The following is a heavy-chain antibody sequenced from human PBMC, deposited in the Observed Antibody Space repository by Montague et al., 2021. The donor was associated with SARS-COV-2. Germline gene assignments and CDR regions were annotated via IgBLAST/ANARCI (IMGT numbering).Heavy chain of an antibody. V-gene: IGHV3-21*01. Sequence: LRLSCAASGFTFRSYSLTWVRQTPGKGLAWVSSISTGRRSYIWYRESVKGRFTISRDNAKNSLYLQMNSLRDEDTAVYYCARSLPNSAGYSIDSWGQGTLVTVSS. CDR3: ARSLPNSAGYSIDS. CDR2: ISTGRRSYI. J-gene: IGHJ4*02. D-gene: IGHD3-22*01. CDR1: GFTFRSYS.